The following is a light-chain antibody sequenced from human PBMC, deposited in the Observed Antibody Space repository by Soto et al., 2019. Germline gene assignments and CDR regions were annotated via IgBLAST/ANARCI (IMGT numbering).Light chain of an antibody. V-gene: IGKV3D-11*02. CDR1: QSIHTS. J-gene: IGKJ5*01. CDR3: QQRNVWPPIT. CDR2: DST. Sequence: VLTQSPATLSLSPGERATLSCRASQSIHTSLAWYQQKPGQPPRLVVYDSTLRANGVPDRFGGSRPGTEFTLTINNLAPEDFAVYYCQQRNVWPPITFGQGTRLEI.